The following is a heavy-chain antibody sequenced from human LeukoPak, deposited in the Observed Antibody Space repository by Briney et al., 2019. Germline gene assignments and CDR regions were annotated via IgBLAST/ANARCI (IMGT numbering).Heavy chain of an antibody. J-gene: IGHJ4*02. V-gene: IGHV3-23*01. CDR1: GFTFSSYA. CDR2: ISGSGNST. Sequence: QPGGSLRLSCAASGFTFSSYAMTWVRQAPGKELEWVSAISGSGNSTYYADSVKSRFTISRDNSKNTLYLQINSLRAEDTAVYYCAKVQTPYCSSTSCYNFDYWGQGTLVTVSS. CDR3: AKVQTPYCSSTSCYNFDY. D-gene: IGHD2-2*02.